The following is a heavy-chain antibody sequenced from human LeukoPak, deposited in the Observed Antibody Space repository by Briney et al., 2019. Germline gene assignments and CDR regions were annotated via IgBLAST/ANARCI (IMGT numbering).Heavy chain of an antibody. CDR1: GGSISSYY. CDR3: ARGEDDYGDHVHDY. CDR2: IYYSGST. Sequence: SETLSLTCTVSGGSISSYYWSWIRQPPGKGLEWIGYIYYSGSTNYNPSLKSRVTISVDTSKNQFSLKLSSVTAADTAVYYCARGEDDYGDHVHDYWGQGTLVTVSS. J-gene: IGHJ4*02. D-gene: IGHD4-17*01. V-gene: IGHV4-59*01.